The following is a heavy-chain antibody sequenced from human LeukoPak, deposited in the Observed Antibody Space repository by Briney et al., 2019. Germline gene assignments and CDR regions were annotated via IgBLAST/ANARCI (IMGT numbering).Heavy chain of an antibody. CDR2: ISSSGSTI. V-gene: IGHV3-48*03. CDR3: ARGPSLYYCGSGIDF. D-gene: IGHD3-10*01. J-gene: IGHJ4*02. Sequence: GGSLRLSCAASGFTFSSYEMNWVRQAPGKGLEWVSYISSSGSTIYYADSMKGRFTISRDNAKKSLDLQMNSLRVEDTAVYYCARGPSLYYCGSGIDFWGQGTLVTVSS. CDR1: GFTFSSYE.